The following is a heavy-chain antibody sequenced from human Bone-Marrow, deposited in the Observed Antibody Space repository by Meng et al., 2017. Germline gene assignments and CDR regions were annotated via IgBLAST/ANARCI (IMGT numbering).Heavy chain of an antibody. V-gene: IGHV1-69*13. CDR3: ARGYCSGGSCYRLIYYYCYGMDV. CDR2: IIPIFGTA. CDR1: GGTLSSYV. Sequence: SVKVSCKDSGGTLSSYVISWLRQAPGQGLEWMGGIIPIFGTANYAQKFQGRVTITADESTSTAYMEQSSLRSEDTAVYYCARGYCSGGSCYRLIYYYCYGMDVWGQGTTVTVSS. J-gene: IGHJ6*02. D-gene: IGHD2-15*01.